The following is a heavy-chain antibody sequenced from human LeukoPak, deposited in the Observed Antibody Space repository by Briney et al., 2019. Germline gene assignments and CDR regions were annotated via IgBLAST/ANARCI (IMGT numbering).Heavy chain of an antibody. J-gene: IGHJ6*03. CDR2: LYRSGST. V-gene: IGHV4-38-2*02. D-gene: IGHD6-13*01. CDR3: ARDEYSSSWYKDYYYYMDV. Sequence: PSETLSLTCTVSGYSISSDYYWGWIRQPPGKGLEWIGSLYRSGSTYYNPSLKSRVTISVDTSKNQFSLKLSSVTAADTAVYYCARDEYSSSWYKDYYYYMDVWGKGTTVTVSS. CDR1: GYSISSDYY.